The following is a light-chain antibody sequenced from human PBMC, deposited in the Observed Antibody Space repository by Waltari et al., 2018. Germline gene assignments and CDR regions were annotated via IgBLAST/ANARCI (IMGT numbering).Light chain of an antibody. V-gene: IGLV3-1*01. Sequence: SYDLTQPPSVSVSPGQSASITCSGDKLGDKNVCWYQQKPGQSPVVVIFRDTQRPSGIPERFSGSNSGNTATLTITGTQALEAADYYCQSWDSTVVQFGGGTKLTVL. J-gene: IGLJ2*01. CDR1: KLGDKN. CDR3: QSWDSTVVQ. CDR2: RDT.